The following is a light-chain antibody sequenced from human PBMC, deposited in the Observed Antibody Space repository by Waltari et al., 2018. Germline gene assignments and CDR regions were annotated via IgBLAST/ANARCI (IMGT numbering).Light chain of an antibody. Sequence: QSALTQPASVSGSPGQSITIPCTGTSSDFAIYYLVSLYQHHPGNAPKLMIYECTRRPSGVSVRFSGSKSGDTASLTISGLQAEDEADYYCCSYVRDITWVFGGGTKLTVL. CDR2: ECT. CDR3: CSYVRDITWV. V-gene: IGLV2-23*01. CDR1: SSDFAIYYL. J-gene: IGLJ3*02.